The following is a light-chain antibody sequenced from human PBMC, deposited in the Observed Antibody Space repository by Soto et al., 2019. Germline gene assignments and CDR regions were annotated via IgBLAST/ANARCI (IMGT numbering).Light chain of an antibody. CDR1: QSIDTY. V-gene: IGKV1-39*01. J-gene: IGKJ2*01. CDR3: QASYSTLMYT. CDR2: TAS. Sequence: DIQMTQSPSSLSASVGDRVTITCRASQSIDTYLNWYQQKPGKAPKLVIYTASRKPSGVPSTFSGSGSGTDFTLTISSLQPEDFATDYCQASYSTLMYTFGQGTTLEIK.